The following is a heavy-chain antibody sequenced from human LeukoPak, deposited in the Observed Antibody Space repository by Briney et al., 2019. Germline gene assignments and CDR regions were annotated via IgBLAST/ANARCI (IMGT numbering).Heavy chain of an antibody. D-gene: IGHD6-19*01. V-gene: IGHV5-51*01. CDR2: IYPGDSDT. J-gene: IGHJ4*02. CDR3: ASVPRQWREEYYFDY. Sequence: GESLKISCKGSGYSFTSYWIGWVRQMPGKGLEWMGIIYPGDSDTRYSPSFQGQVTISADKSISTAYLQWSSLKASDTAMYYSASVPRQWREEYYFDYWGQGTLVTVSS. CDR1: GYSFTSYW.